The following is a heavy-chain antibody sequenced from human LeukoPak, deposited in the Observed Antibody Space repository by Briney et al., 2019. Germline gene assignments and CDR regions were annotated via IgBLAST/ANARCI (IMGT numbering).Heavy chain of an antibody. CDR3: ARGRAAAGDPFDY. D-gene: IGHD6-13*01. Sequence: PSETLSLTCAVYGGSFSGYYWSWIRQPPGKGLEWIGEINHSGSTNYNPPLKSRVTISVDTSKNQFSLKLSSVTAADTAVYYCARGRAAAGDPFDYWGQGTLVTVSS. CDR2: INHSGST. J-gene: IGHJ4*02. V-gene: IGHV4-34*01. CDR1: GGSFSGYY.